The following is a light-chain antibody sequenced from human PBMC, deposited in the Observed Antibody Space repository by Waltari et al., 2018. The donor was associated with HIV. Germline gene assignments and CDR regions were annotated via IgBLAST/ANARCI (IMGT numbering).Light chain of an antibody. J-gene: IGLJ1*01. CDR3: QSADSSGTLYV. V-gene: IGLV3-25*03. CDR2: KDS. Sequence: SYELTQPPSVSVSPGQTARITCSGDALPTPSAYWYQQKPGQAPVLVIYKDSERPSGIPERFSGSSSGTTVTLTISGVQAEDEADYYCQSADSSGTLYVFGTGTKVTVL. CDR1: ALPTPS.